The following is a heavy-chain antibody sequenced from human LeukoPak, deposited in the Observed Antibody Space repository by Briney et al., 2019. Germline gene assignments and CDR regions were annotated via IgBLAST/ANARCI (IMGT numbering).Heavy chain of an antibody. CDR2: ISGDSDNK. CDR1: GLNAAAYA. J-gene: IGHJ4*02. V-gene: IGHV3-43*02. CDR3: AIAYESGSFYRAFAY. Sequence: GGSLRLSYAASGLNAAAYAMYWVRQPPGKSLEWVSLISGDSDNKYSAASVKGRFAISRDNSKNSLYLQMNSLTTEDTALYYCAIAYESGSFYRAFAYWGQGALVTVSS. D-gene: IGHD3-10*01.